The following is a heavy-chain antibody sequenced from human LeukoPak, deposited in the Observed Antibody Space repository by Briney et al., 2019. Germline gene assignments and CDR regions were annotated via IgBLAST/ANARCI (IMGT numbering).Heavy chain of an antibody. CDR1: GFSLSTYGVG. V-gene: IGHV2-5*01. CDR2: IFWNDDN. CDR3: ARHWQVVFIDY. Sequence: SGPTLVKPTQTLTLTCTFSGFSLSTYGVGVGWIRQPPGTALEWLALIFWNDDNRYSPSLKSRLTITKDTSKNQVVLTMTNTDPVGTATYYCARHWQVVFIDYWGQGTLVTVSS. J-gene: IGHJ4*02. D-gene: IGHD6-6*01.